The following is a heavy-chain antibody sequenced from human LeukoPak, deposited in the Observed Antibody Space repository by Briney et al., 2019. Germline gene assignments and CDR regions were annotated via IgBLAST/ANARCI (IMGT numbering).Heavy chain of an antibody. CDR2: ISAYNGNT. V-gene: IGHV1-18*01. J-gene: IGHJ5*02. CDR3: AIHPWTSGSYSWFDP. CDR1: GYTFTSYG. Sequence: ASVKVSXKASGYTFTSYGISWVRQAPGQGLEWMGWISAYNGNTNYAQKLQGRVTMTTDTSTSTAYMELRSLRSDDTAVYYCAIHPWTSGSYSWFDPWGQGTLVTVSS. D-gene: IGHD1-26*01.